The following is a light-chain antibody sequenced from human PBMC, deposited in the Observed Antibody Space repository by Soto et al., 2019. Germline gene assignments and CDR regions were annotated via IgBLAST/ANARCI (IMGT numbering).Light chain of an antibody. CDR3: ISYTGDTTPYV. J-gene: IGLJ1*01. CDR2: GVT. Sequence: QSALTQPASVSGSPGQSITIPCTGSSSDIGTYNYVSWYQQHPGKAPKLMIYGVTNRPSGVSNRFSGSKSDNTASLTISGLQAEDEADYYCISYTGDTTPYVFGTGTKVTVL. CDR1: SSDIGTYNY. V-gene: IGLV2-14*01.